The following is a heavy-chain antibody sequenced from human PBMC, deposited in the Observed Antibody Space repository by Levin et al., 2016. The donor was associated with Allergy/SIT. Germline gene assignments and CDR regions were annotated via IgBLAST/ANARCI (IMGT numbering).Heavy chain of an antibody. Sequence: ASVKVSCKASGYTFTGYYMHWVRQAPGQGLEWMGWINPNSGGTNYAQKFQGRVTMTRDTSISTAYMELSRLRSDDTAVYYCAKDRGSGITDLDYWGQGTLVTVSS. CDR1: GYTFTGYY. J-gene: IGHJ4*02. V-gene: IGHV1-2*02. CDR2: INPNSGGT. D-gene: IGHD3-16*01. CDR3: AKDRGSGITDLDY.